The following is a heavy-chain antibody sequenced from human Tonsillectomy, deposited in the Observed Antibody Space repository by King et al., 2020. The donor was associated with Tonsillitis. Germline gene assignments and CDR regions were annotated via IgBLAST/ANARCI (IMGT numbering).Heavy chain of an antibody. J-gene: IGHJ4*02. CDR2: IYPSDSDT. D-gene: IGHD1-26*01. CDR3: ARGDSGGSQYYFDY. V-gene: IGHV5-51*01. Sequence: QLVQSGAEVKKPGESLKISCQVSGYRFTNYWIGWVRQLPGKGLEWMGIIYPSDSDTRYSPSFQGQVTISADKSISTAYLQWTSLKASDTVMYYCARGDSGGSQYYFDYWGQGTLVTVSS. CDR1: GYRFTNYW.